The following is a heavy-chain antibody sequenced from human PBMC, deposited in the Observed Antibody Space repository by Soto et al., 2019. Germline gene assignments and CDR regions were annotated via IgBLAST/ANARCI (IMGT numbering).Heavy chain of an antibody. CDR2: INPNSGGT. Sequence: GASVKVSGKASGYTFTGYYMHWVRQAPGQGLEWMGWINPNSGGTNYAQKFQGWVTMTRDTSISTAYMELSRLRSDDTAVYYCAREDIRYYGMDVWGQGTTVTVSS. D-gene: IGHD2-15*01. V-gene: IGHV1-2*04. J-gene: IGHJ6*02. CDR1: GYTFTGYY. CDR3: AREDIRYYGMDV.